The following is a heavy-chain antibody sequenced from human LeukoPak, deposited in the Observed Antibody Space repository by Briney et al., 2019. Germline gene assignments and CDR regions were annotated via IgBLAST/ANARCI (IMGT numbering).Heavy chain of an antibody. Sequence: SETLSLTCTVSGGSISSYYWSWTRQPPGKGLEWIGYIYYSGSTNYNPSLKSRVTISVDTSKNQFSLKLSSVTAADPAVYYGAGGGGKWFDPWGQGTLVTVSS. CDR2: IYYSGST. CDR1: GGSISSYY. J-gene: IGHJ5*02. V-gene: IGHV4-59*01. CDR3: AGGGGKWFDP. D-gene: IGHD3-16*01.